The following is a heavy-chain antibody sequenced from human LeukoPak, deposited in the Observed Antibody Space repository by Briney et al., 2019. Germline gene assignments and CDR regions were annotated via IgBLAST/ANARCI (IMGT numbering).Heavy chain of an antibody. CDR1: GFPFNTYG. CDR3: GTKFPGGVEATVDY. D-gene: IGHD1-26*01. CDR2: QSYDGSNK. Sequence: GGSLRLSCAASGFPFNTYGMHWVRQAPGKGLEWVAVQSYDGSNKYYADSVKGRFTISRDNSKNMLYLQMNSLRVEDTAMYFCGTKFPGGVEATVDYWGQGTLVLVSS. J-gene: IGHJ4*02. V-gene: IGHV3-30*03.